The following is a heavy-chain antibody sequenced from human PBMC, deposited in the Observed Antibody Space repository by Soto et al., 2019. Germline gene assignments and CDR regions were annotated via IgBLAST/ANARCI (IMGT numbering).Heavy chain of an antibody. CDR1: GFTFSSYA. D-gene: IGHD1-26*01. CDR3: ASGKSGSYDY. Sequence: GGSLRLSCAASGFTFSSYALNWVRQAPGKGLDXVSXISXGXXXIXXADSVKGRFTISRDNAKNSLYLQMNSLRVEDTAVYFCASGKSGSYDYWGQGTLVTVSS. V-gene: IGHV3-21*01. J-gene: IGHJ4*02. CDR2: ISXGXXXI.